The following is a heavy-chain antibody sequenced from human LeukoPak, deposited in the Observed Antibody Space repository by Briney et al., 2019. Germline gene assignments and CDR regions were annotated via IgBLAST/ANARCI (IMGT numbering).Heavy chain of an antibody. D-gene: IGHD3-22*01. CDR1: GGSISSSSYY. CDR3: ARVAAYYDSSGYYFYPPIGYYFDY. CDR2: IYYSGST. V-gene: IGHV4-39*01. Sequence: ETLSLTCTVSGGSISSSSYYWGWIRQPPGQGLEWIGSIYYSGSTYYNPSLKSQVTISVDTSKNQFSLKLSSVTAADTAVYYCARVAAYYDSSGYYFYPPIGYYFDYWGQGTLVTVSS. J-gene: IGHJ4*02.